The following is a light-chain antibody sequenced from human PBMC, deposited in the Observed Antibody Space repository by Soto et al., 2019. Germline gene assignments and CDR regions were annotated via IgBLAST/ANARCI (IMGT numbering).Light chain of an antibody. J-gene: IGKJ1*01. CDR3: QQYHRYSWT. V-gene: IGKV1-5*01. CDR2: DAS. Sequence: IQMTQSPSTLSASVGDRVSIACRASQSISSSLAWYQQKPGKAPKLLIYDASSLESGVPSRFSGSGSGTEFTLSINSLQPQDFATYYCQQYHRYSWTFGQGTKV. CDR1: QSISSS.